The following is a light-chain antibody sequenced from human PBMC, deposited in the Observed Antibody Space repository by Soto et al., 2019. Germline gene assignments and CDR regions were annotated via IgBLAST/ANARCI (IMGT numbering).Light chain of an antibody. CDR1: QSVNSN. J-gene: IGKJ1*01. CDR3: QQYNNWPRT. V-gene: IGKV3-15*01. Sequence: EIVMTQSPATLSVSPGERATLSCRASQSVNSNLAWYQQKPGQAHRLLIYGASTRATGIPARFSGSGSGTEFTLTISSLQSEEFAVYYCQQYNNWPRTVGQGNKVDIK. CDR2: GAS.